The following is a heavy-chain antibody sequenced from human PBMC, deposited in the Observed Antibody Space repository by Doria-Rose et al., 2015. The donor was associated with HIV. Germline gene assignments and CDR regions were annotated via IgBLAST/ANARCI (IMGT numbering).Heavy chain of an antibody. CDR2: INHSGST. V-gene: IGHV4-34*01. J-gene: IGHJ6*02. D-gene: IGHD1-1*01. Sequence: QVQLQQWDAGLVKPSETLSLTCAVFGGSFSGYYWSWIRQPPGKGLEWIGEINHSGSTNYKTPLRSRVTISLDTPKNLFSLKLSSVTAADTAVYYCARGLLRGGWNDVDYYYGMDVWGQGTTVTVSS. CDR3: ARGLLRGGWNDVDYYYGMDV. CDR1: GGSFSGYY.